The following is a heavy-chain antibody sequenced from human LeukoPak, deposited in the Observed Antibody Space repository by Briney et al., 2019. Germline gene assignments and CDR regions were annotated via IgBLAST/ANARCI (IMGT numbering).Heavy chain of an antibody. D-gene: IGHD5-18*01. CDR2: INPNSGGT. CDR1: GYTFTGYY. Sequence: ASVKVSCKASGYTFTGYYMHWVRQAPGQGLEWMGWINPNSGGTNYAQKFQGRVTMTRDTSISTAYMELSRLRSDDTAVYYCATDIRRGYSSGYDYWGQGTLVTVSS. CDR3: ATDIRRGYSSGYDY. J-gene: IGHJ4*02. V-gene: IGHV1-2*02.